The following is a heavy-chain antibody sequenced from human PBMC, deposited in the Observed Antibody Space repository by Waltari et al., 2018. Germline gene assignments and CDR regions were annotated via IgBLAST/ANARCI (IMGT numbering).Heavy chain of an antibody. D-gene: IGHD2-15*01. V-gene: IGHV3-23*04. CDR2: ISDGGGNP. CDR3: ARAVEPDY. J-gene: IGHJ4*02. CDR1: GFTFTSYA. Sequence: EVQLVESGGGLVQPGGSLRLSCAASGFTFTSYAMSWVRQAPGKGLEWVSAISDGGGNPYYADSIKGRFTISRDNSKNTLYLQMKSLRIEDTAVYHCARAVEPDYWGQGTLVTVSS.